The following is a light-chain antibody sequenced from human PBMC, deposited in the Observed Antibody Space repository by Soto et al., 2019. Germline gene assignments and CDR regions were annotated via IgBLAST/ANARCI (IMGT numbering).Light chain of an antibody. Sequence: QSALTQPASVSGSPGQSITISCTGTSNDVGSYTLVSWYQQHPGKAPKFIIYEVNKRPSGVPDRFSGSKSGNTASLTVSGLQAEDEADYYCSSYAGSSNVFGTGTKLTVL. CDR1: SNDVGSYTL. V-gene: IGLV2-14*02. CDR3: SSYAGSSNV. CDR2: EVN. J-gene: IGLJ1*01.